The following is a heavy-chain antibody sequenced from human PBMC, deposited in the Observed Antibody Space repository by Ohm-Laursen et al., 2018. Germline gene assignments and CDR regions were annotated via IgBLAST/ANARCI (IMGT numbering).Heavy chain of an antibody. V-gene: IGHV3-66*01. CDR1: GFTVSINY. Sequence: SLRLSCAASGFTVSINYMSWVRQAPGKGLEWVSVLYSGGTTDYADSVKGRFTISRDISKNTLYLQMNSLRVEDTAVYYCARERGQFIDPIDSWGQGTLVTVSS. CDR3: ARERGQFIDPIDS. D-gene: IGHD2-15*01. CDR2: LYSGGTT. J-gene: IGHJ4*02.